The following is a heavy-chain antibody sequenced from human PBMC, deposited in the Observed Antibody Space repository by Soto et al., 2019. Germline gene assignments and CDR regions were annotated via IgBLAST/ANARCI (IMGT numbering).Heavy chain of an antibody. J-gene: IGHJ4*02. D-gene: IGHD6-13*01. V-gene: IGHV3-30-3*01. CDR3: ARDTVAARPGFFDY. Sequence: PGGSLRLSCAASGFTFSSYAMHWVRQAPGKGLEWVAVISYDGSNKYYADSVKGRFTISRDNSKNTLYLQMNSLRAEDTAVYYCARDTVAARPGFFDYWGQGTLVTVSS. CDR2: ISYDGSNK. CDR1: GFTFSSYA.